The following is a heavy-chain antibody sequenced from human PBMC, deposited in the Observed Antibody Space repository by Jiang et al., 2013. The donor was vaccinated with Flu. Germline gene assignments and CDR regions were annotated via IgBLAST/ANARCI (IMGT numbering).Heavy chain of an antibody. CDR1: GDSISSYY. D-gene: IGHD2-15*01. CDR2: IDHSGST. CDR3: ARRVCSVLVCGWGNWMDP. Sequence: GPGLVKPSETLSLTCVVSGDSISSYYWNWIRQSPGKGLEWIGYIDHSGSTHYNPSFESRVTISSDTSQNQSSLRLSSVTAADTAVYYCARRVCSVLVCGWGNWMDPWGQGTLVTVSS. J-gene: IGHJ5*02. V-gene: IGHV4-59*08.